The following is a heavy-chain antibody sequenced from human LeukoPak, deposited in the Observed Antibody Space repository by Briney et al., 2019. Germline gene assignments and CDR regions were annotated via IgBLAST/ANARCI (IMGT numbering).Heavy chain of an antibody. J-gene: IGHJ4*02. CDR3: AKGHSSGPRHY. D-gene: IGHD6-19*01. Sequence: PGASLRLSCAASGFTFSSYAMSWGRPAPGKGLEWVSAISGSGGSTYYADSVKGRFTISRDNSKNTLYLQMNSLRAEDTAVYYCAKGHSSGPRHYWGQGTLVTVSS. CDR2: ISGSGGST. CDR1: GFTFSSYA. V-gene: IGHV3-23*01.